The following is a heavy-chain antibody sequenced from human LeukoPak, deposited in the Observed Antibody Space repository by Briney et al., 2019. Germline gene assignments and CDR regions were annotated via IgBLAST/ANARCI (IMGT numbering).Heavy chain of an antibody. CDR2: INSDGSST. V-gene: IGHV3-74*01. Sequence: GGSLRLSCAASGFTFSSYWMHWVRHAPGKGLVWVSRINSDGSSTSYADSVKGRFTISRDNAKNTLYLQMNSLRAEDTAVYYCARDPYSSSWYRLGNYYYGMDVWGQGTTVTVSS. J-gene: IGHJ6*02. D-gene: IGHD6-13*01. CDR3: ARDPYSSSWYRLGNYYYGMDV. CDR1: GFTFSSYW.